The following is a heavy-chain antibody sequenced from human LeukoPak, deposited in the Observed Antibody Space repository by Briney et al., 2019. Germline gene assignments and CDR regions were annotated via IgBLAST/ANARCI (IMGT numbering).Heavy chain of an antibody. CDR1: GGSISGYY. V-gene: IGHV4-59*01. CDR2: IYYSGST. D-gene: IGHD1-26*01. Sequence: SETLSLTCTVSGGSISGYYWSWIRQPPGKGLEWIGYIYYSGSTNYNPSLKSRVTISVDTSKTQFSLKLSSVTAADTAVYYCARDRSRALDAFDIWGQGTMVTVSS. CDR3: ARDRSRALDAFDI. J-gene: IGHJ3*02.